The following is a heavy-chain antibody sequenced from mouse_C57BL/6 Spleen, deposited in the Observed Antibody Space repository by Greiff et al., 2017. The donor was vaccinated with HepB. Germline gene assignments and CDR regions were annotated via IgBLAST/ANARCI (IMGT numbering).Heavy chain of an antibody. CDR3: ARELLRSFAY. Sequence: VQLQQSGAELARPGASVKLSCKASGYTFTSYGISWVKQRTGQGLEWIGGIYPRSGNTYYNEKFKGKATLTADKSSSTAYMELRSLTSEDSAVYFCARELLRSFAYWGQGTLVTVSA. CDR2: IYPRSGNT. J-gene: IGHJ3*01. D-gene: IGHD1-1*01. V-gene: IGHV1-81*01. CDR1: GYTFTSYG.